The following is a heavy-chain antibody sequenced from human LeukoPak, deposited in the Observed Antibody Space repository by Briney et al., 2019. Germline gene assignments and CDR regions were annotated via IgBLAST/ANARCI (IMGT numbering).Heavy chain of an antibody. CDR1: GFTFSSYA. CDR3: AKDGYSYGTGDYMAV. CDR2: ISGSGGST. Sequence: GGSLRLSCAASGFTFSSYAMSWVPHAPGKGLEWVSAISGSGGSTYYADSVKGRFTISRDNSKNTLYLQMNSLRAEDTAVYYCAKDGYSYGTGDYMAVWGKGTTVTVYS. D-gene: IGHD5-18*01. J-gene: IGHJ6*03. V-gene: IGHV3-23*01.